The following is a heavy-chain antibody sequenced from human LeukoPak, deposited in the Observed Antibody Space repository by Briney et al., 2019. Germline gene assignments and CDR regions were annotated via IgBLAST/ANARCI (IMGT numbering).Heavy chain of an antibody. J-gene: IGHJ4*02. Sequence: PGGSLRLSCAASGFTFSSYAMSRVRQAPGKGLEWVSAISGSGGSTYYADSVKGRFTISRDNSKNTLYLQMNSLRAEDTAVYYCAKARSDDSSGYCFDYWGQGTLVTVSS. D-gene: IGHD3-22*01. CDR2: ISGSGGST. CDR1: GFTFSSYA. V-gene: IGHV3-23*01. CDR3: AKARSDDSSGYCFDY.